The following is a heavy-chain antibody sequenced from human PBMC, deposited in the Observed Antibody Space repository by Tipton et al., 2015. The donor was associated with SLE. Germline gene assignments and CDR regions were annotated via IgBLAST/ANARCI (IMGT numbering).Heavy chain of an antibody. CDR2: IYSVSTVT. J-gene: IGHJ4*02. D-gene: IGHD1-26*01. V-gene: IGHV3-23*03. CDR1: GFNFNIYA. CDR3: AKGGGNYDEGNFYPFEK. Sequence: GSLRLSCAASGFNFNIYAMTWVRQAPGKGLEWVSVIYSVSTVTYYADSVKGRFTISRDNSKNMVYLQMSGLRAEDTAVYYCAKGGGNYDEGNFYPFEKWGQGTLVTVSS.